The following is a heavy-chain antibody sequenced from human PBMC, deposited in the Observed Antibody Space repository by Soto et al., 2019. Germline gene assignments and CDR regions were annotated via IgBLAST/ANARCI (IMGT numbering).Heavy chain of an antibody. V-gene: IGHV4-4*02. CDR3: ARGVDYGDPNFDS. J-gene: IGHJ4*02. CDR1: GGSITSTHW. D-gene: IGHD4-17*01. Sequence: SETLSLTCAVSGGSITSTHWWTWVRQPPEKGLEWIGEIYHSGSANYNPSLKSRVTISVDKSRNHFSLGLSSVTAADTAVYYCARGVDYGDPNFDSWGQGTLVTVSS. CDR2: IYHSGSA.